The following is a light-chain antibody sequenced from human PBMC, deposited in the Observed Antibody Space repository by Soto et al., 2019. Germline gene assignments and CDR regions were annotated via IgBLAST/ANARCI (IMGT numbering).Light chain of an antibody. CDR3: QKYNNWPPIT. J-gene: IGKJ5*01. CDR1: QSVSSN. CDR2: GAS. V-gene: IGKV3-15*01. Sequence: EIVMTQSPATLSVSPGERATLSCRASQSVSSNLAWYQQKPGQAPRLLIYGASTRATGIPARFSGSGSGTEFTLTISSLQSEDGAVYYCQKYNNWPPITFGQGTRLEIK.